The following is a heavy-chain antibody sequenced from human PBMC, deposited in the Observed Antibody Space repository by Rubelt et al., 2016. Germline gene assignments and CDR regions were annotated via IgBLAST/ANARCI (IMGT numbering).Heavy chain of an antibody. V-gene: IGHV3-74*01. J-gene: IGHJ4*02. Sequence: QVPGKGLVWVSRINSDGSSTSYVDSVKGRFTISRQSAKNSLHLQMNSLRAEDTAIYYCARYRYSGSYGNFDYWGQGTLVTVSS. CDR2: INSDGSST. CDR3: ARYRYSGSYGNFDY. D-gene: IGHD1-26*01.